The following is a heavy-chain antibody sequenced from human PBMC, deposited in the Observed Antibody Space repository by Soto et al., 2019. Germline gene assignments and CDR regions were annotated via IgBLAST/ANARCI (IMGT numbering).Heavy chain of an antibody. V-gene: IGHV3-23*01. CDR2: ISGSGGST. CDR1: GFTFSSYA. J-gene: IGHJ4*02. CDR3: ANPGIAAARTSGVPDY. Sequence: GGSLRLSCAASGFTFSSYAMSWVRQAPGKGLEWVSAISGSGGSTYYADSVKGRFTISRDNSKNTLYLQMNSLRAEDTAVYYCANPGIAAARTSGVPDYWGPGTLVTVSS. D-gene: IGHD6-13*01.